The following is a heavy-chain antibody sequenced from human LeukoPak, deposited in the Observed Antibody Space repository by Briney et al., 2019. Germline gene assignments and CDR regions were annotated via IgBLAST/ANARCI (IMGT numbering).Heavy chain of an antibody. CDR3: ARGGYFDY. CDR1: GGSISSYY. CDR2: IYASGST. Sequence: SETLSLTCAVSGGSISSYYWSCIRQPPGKGLEWIGYIYASGSTNYNPSLKSRVTISVDTSKNQCSLKLSSVTAADTAVYYCARGGYFDYGGGGTLVTVSS. J-gene: IGHJ4*02. V-gene: IGHV4-59*01.